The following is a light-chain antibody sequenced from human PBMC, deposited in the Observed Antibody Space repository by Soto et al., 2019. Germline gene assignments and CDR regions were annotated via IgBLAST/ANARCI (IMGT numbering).Light chain of an antibody. CDR3: QQYDNIPPVT. CDR2: DAS. V-gene: IGKV1-33*01. CDR1: QDISNY. J-gene: IGKJ2*01. Sequence: DIQMTQSPSSLSASVGDRVTITCQASQDISNYVNWYQQKPGKAPKLLLYDASNLETGVPSRFGGSGSGTDFTFTISSLQPEDIATYYCQQYDNIPPVTFGQGTKLEIK.